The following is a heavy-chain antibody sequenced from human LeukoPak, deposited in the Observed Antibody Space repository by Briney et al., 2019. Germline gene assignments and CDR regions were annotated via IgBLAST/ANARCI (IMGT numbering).Heavy chain of an antibody. Sequence: ASVKVSCKASGYTFTGYYIHWVRQAPGQGLEWMGWINPNSGGTNYAQKFQGRVTMTRDTSISTAYMELSRLRSDDTAVYSCARALYYYDSSGNYGPLDYWGQGTLVTVSS. CDR2: INPNSGGT. V-gene: IGHV1-2*02. D-gene: IGHD3-22*01. CDR3: ARALYYYDSSGNYGPLDY. J-gene: IGHJ4*02. CDR1: GYTFTGYY.